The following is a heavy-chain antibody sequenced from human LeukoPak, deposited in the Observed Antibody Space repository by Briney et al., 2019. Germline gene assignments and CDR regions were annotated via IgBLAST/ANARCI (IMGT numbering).Heavy chain of an antibody. CDR1: GFTFSSYA. D-gene: IGHD3-22*01. Sequence: PGGSLRLSCAASGFTFSSYAMSWVRQAPGKGLEWVANIKQDGSEKYYVDSVKGRFTISRDNAKNSLYLQMNSLRAEDTGVYYCAREHPYYYDSSGTALMAEIKYYFDYWGQGTLVTVSS. CDR3: AREHPYYYDSSGTALMAEIKYYFDY. V-gene: IGHV3-7*01. J-gene: IGHJ4*02. CDR2: IKQDGSEK.